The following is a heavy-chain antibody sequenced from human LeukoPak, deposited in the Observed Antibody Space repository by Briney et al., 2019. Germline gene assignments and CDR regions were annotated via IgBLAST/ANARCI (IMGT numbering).Heavy chain of an antibody. CDR3: ARSNRRDSSEWDY. CDR1: GFTFSSYA. J-gene: IGHJ4*02. Sequence: GRSLRLSCAASGFTFSSYAMHWVRQAPGKGLEWVAFISFDGSNKYYADSVKGRFTTYRDNSKNTLYLQMHSLRAEDTAVYYCARSNRRDSSEWDYWGQGTLVTVSS. V-gene: IGHV3-30-3*01. D-gene: IGHD3-22*01. CDR2: ISFDGSNK.